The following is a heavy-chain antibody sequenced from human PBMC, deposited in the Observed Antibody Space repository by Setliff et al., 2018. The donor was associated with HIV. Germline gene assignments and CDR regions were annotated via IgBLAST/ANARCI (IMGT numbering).Heavy chain of an antibody. Sequence: SETLSLTCTVSGGSISSYYWSWIRQPAGKGLEWIGRIYTSGSTNFNPSLKSRLTMSVDTSKNQFSLKLSSVTAADAAVYYCARRRPPPSGLYSAYYMDVWGTGTTVTVSS. J-gene: IGHJ6*03. V-gene: IGHV4-4*07. CDR3: ARRRPPPSGLYSAYYMDV. CDR2: IYTSGST. CDR1: GGSISSYY. D-gene: IGHD1-26*01.